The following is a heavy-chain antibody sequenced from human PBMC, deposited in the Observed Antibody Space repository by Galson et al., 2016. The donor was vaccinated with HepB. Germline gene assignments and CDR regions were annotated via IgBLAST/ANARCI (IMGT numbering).Heavy chain of an antibody. J-gene: IGHJ3*02. D-gene: IGHD4/OR15-4a*01. Sequence: SLRISCAASGFTFSSYAMTWVRQAPGKGLEWVSDISSSGDSTYYADSVKGRFTISRDNSKNTLNLQMNSLRAEDTAVYYCAKESHRSGYGALDMWGQGTMVSVSS. CDR2: ISSSGDST. CDR1: GFTFSSYA. V-gene: IGHV3-23*01. CDR3: AKESHRSGYGALDM.